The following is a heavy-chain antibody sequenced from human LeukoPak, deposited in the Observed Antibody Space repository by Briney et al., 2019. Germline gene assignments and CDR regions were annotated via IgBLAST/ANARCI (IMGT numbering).Heavy chain of an antibody. CDR2: IHNTGST. Sequence: SETLSLTCTVSGGSISSYYWSWIRQPVGKGLEWIGRIHNTGSTNNNPSLKSRVTISVDRSKNQFSLKLSSVTAADTAVYYCARESDYYGSDSYYYFDYWGQGTLVTVSS. D-gene: IGHD3-10*01. CDR3: ARESDYYGSDSYYYFDY. V-gene: IGHV4-4*07. J-gene: IGHJ4*02. CDR1: GGSISSYY.